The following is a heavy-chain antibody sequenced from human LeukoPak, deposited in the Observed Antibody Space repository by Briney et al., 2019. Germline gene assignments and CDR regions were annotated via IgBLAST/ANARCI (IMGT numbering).Heavy chain of an antibody. J-gene: IGHJ4*02. CDR3: AREAIAAGKNFDY. Sequence: ASVKVSCKASGYAITSHYMHWVRQAPGQGLEWMGTVHPNGDNRTYAQRFQGRVTMTRDTSTSTVYMDLSSLRSEDTAVYYCAREAIAAGKNFDYWGQGTQVTVST. CDR2: VHPNGDNR. CDR1: GYAITSHY. D-gene: IGHD6-25*01. V-gene: IGHV1-46*01.